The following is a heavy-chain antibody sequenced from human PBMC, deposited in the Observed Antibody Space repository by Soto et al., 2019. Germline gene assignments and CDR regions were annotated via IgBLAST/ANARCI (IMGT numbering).Heavy chain of an antibody. CDR2: IYPGDSDT. V-gene: IGHV5-51*01. J-gene: IGHJ6*03. D-gene: IGHD3-3*01. Sequence: GESLKISCKGSGYSFTSYWIGWVRQMPGKGLEWMGIIYPGDSDTRYSPSFQGQVTISADKSISTAYLQWSSLKASDTAMYYCARHGPYYDFWSGPYYYMDVWGKGTTVIVSS. CDR3: ARHGPYYDFWSGPYYYMDV. CDR1: GYSFTSYW.